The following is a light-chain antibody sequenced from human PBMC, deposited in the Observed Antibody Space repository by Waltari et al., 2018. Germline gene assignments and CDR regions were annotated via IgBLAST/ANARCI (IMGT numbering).Light chain of an antibody. J-gene: IGLJ1*01. CDR2: EVN. CDR1: TSDVGNYYL. CDR3: CSYAGLDTYV. Sequence: QSALTQPASVSGTPGQSITISCTGTTSDVGNYYLVSWYQQHPGKAPKLLICEVNKRPSGVSSRFSGSKAGNTASLTISGLQAEDEADFYCCSYAGLDTYVFGSGTKVTVL. V-gene: IGLV2-23*02.